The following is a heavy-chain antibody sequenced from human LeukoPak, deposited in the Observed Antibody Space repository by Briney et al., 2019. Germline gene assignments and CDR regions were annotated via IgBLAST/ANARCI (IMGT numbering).Heavy chain of an antibody. CDR1: GFTFSSYA. CDR2: ISYDGSNK. V-gene: IGHV3-30-3*01. CDR3: ARRGLIQDGDYDY. Sequence: SGGSLRLSCAASGFTFSSYAMHWVRQAPGKGLEWVAVISYDGSNKYYADSVKGRFTISRDNSKNTLYLQMNSLRAEDTAVYYCARRGLIQDGDYDYWGQGTLVTVSS. J-gene: IGHJ4*02. D-gene: IGHD4-17*01.